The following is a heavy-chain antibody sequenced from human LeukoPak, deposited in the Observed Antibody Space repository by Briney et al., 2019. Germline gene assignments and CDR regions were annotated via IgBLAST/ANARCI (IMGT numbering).Heavy chain of an antibody. V-gene: IGHV4-59*01. CDR3: ARVILSSSGLFDY. CDR2: IYYSRST. D-gene: IGHD6-6*01. Sequence: SETLSLTCTVSGGSISSYYWSWIRQPPGKGLEWIGYIYYSRSTNYNPSLKSRVTLSVDTSKNQFSLKLSSATAADTAVYYCARVILSSSGLFDYWGQGTLVTVSS. J-gene: IGHJ4*02. CDR1: GGSISSYY.